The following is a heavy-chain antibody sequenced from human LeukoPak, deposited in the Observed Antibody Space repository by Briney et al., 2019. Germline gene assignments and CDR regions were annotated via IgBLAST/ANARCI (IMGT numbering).Heavy chain of an antibody. Sequence: ASVTVSCTTSGYTFTNYAISWVRQAPGQGLEWIGWITTFNGDTNYAQKFQERVTMTKATSTGTVFMELKRLRPDDTTVYFCSRVAKRIVGAMYYFDTWGQGTLVTVSA. D-gene: IGHD1-26*01. CDR1: GYTFTNYA. J-gene: IGHJ4*02. V-gene: IGHV1-18*01. CDR3: SRVAKRIVGAMYYFDT. CDR2: ITTFNGDT.